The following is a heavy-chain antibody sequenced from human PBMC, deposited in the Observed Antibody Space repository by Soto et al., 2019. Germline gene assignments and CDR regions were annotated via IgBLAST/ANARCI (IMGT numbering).Heavy chain of an antibody. D-gene: IGHD3-3*01. Sequence: GASVKGSCEASGYTFTRYDINWVRQATGQGLEWMGWMNPNSGNTGYAQKFQGRVTMTRNTSISTAYMELSSLRSEDTAVYYCARALPPLHYDFWSGYYSYGMDVWGQGTTVTVSS. CDR3: ARALPPLHYDFWSGYYSYGMDV. J-gene: IGHJ6*02. V-gene: IGHV1-8*01. CDR2: MNPNSGNT. CDR1: GYTFTRYD.